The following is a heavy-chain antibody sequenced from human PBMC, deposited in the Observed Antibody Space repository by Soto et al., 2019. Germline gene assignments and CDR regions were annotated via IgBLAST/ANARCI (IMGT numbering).Heavy chain of an antibody. CDR2: ISGDGATT. J-gene: IGHJ4*02. CDR1: GFTFSSYA. D-gene: IGHD5-12*01. CDR3: AKTRGYPYYFDY. Sequence: GGSLRLSCAVSGFTFSSYAMSWVRQAPGKGLEWVSAISGDGATTYYADSVKGRFTFSRDNSKKTLYLQMNSLRAEDTAVYYCAKTRGYPYYFDYWGPGPLLTVSS. V-gene: IGHV3-23*01.